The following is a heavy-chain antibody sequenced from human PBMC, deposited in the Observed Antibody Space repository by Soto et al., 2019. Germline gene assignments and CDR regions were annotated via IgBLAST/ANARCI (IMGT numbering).Heavy chain of an antibody. J-gene: IGHJ1*01. V-gene: IGHV3-21*01. CDR2: ISSSSSYI. CDR3: ARDQLAYCCGDCYSTEYFQH. D-gene: IGHD2-21*01. CDR1: GFTFSSYS. Sequence: EVQLVESGGGLVKPGGSLRLSCAASGFTFSSYSMNWVRQAPGKGLEWVSSISSSSSYIYYADSVKGRFTISRDNAKNSLYLQMNSLRAEDTAVYYCARDQLAYCCGDCYSTEYFQHWGQGTLVTVSS.